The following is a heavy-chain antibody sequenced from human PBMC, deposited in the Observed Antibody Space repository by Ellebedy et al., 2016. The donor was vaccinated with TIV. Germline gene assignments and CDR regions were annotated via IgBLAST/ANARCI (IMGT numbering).Heavy chain of an antibody. CDR3: ARDLGPWRDYYYYGMDV. J-gene: IGHJ6*02. Sequence: GGSLRLXXAASGFTFSSYSTNWVRQAPGKGLEWVSSISSSSSYIYYADSVKGRFTISRDSAKNSLYLQMNSLRAEDTAVYYCARDLGPWRDYYYYGMDVWGQGTTVTVSS. D-gene: IGHD3-16*01. CDR1: GFTFSSYS. CDR2: ISSSSSYI. V-gene: IGHV3-21*01.